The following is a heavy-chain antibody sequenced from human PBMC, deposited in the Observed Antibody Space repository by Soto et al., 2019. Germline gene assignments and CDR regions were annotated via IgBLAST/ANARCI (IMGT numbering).Heavy chain of an antibody. CDR1: GFTFSNYN. V-gene: IGHV3-21*01. CDR3: AREGALKPFSS. CDR2: ISGTSVYI. Sequence: GGSLRLSCVASGFTFSNYNMNWVSQAPGKGLEWVSHISGTSVYIHYADSVKGRFTISRDNAKNSVYLQMDSLRVEDTAVYYCAREGALKPFSSWGQGALVTVSS. J-gene: IGHJ5*02.